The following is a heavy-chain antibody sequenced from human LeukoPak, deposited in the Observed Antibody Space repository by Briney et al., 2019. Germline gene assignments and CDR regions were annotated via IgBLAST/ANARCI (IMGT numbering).Heavy chain of an antibody. CDR2: IYSSGSR. CDR3: ARGGNGFVP. D-gene: IGHD3-10*01. Sequence: SETLSLTCTVSGGSISSSSYYWGWIRQPPGKGLEWIGSIYSSGSRYYNPSLKSRVTISVDTSKNQFSPNLSSVTAADTAVYYCARGGNGFVPWGQGTLVIVSS. CDR1: GGSISSSSYY. V-gene: IGHV4-39*07. J-gene: IGHJ5*02.